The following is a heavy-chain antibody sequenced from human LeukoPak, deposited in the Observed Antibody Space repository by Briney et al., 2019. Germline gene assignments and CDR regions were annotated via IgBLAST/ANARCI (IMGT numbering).Heavy chain of an antibody. CDR1: GLSFSSYA. D-gene: IGHD2-2*01. J-gene: IGHJ4*02. CDR2: ITASGDTT. V-gene: IGHV3-23*01. Sequence: PGGSLRLSCAASGLSFSSYAMSWVRQAPGKGLEWVSSITASGDTTYYTDSVKGRLAISRDNPKSTLFLQMSGLRAEDTAVYFCAKRPGGPADGPFDYWGQGTLVTVSS. CDR3: AKRPGGPADGPFDY.